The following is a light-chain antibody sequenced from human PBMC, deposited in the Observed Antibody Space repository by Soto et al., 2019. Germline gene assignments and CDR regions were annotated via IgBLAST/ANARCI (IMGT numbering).Light chain of an antibody. CDR1: GSNVGRNP. V-gene: IGLV1-44*01. J-gene: IGLJ3*02. CDR3: ATWDDSLNGWV. Sequence: QAVVTQPPSASGTPGQRVTISCSGSGSNVGRNPVNWYRHLPGTAPKLLIYSNNQRPSGVPDRFSGSKSGTSASLAISGLQSEDEADYYCATWDDSLNGWVFGGGTKLTVL. CDR2: SNN.